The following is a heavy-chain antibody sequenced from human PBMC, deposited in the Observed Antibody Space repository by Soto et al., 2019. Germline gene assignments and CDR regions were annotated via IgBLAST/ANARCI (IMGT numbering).Heavy chain of an antibody. CDR2: IKQDGSEK. D-gene: IGHD3-22*01. J-gene: IGHJ4*02. CDR3: ARDSSFDDSSGYLDY. CDR1: GFTFSSYW. Sequence: EVQLVESGGGLVQPGGSLRLSCAASGFTFSSYWMSWVRQAPGKGLEWVANIKQDGSEKYYVDSVKGRFTISRDNVKNSLYLQMNSLRAEDTAVYYCARDSSFDDSSGYLDYWGQGTLVTVSS. V-gene: IGHV3-7*01.